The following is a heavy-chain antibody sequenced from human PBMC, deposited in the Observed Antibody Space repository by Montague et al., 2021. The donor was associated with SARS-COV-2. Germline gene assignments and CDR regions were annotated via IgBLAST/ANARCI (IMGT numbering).Heavy chain of an antibody. J-gene: IGHJ6*02. CDR1: GGSFSGYY. V-gene: IGHV4-34*01. CDR3: ARARYYGSGTSLGMDV. Sequence: SETLSLTCAVYGGSFSGYYWSWIRQPPGKGLEWIGEINHSGSTNCNPSLKSRVTISVDTSKNQFSLKLSSVTAADTAVYYCARARYYGSGTSLGMDVWGQGTTVTGSS. D-gene: IGHD3-10*01. CDR2: INHSGST.